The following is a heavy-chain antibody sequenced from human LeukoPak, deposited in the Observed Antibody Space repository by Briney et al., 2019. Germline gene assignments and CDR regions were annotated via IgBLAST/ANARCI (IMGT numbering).Heavy chain of an antibody. V-gene: IGHV4-59*01. CDR1: GGSISSYY. Sequence: PSETLSLTCTVYGGSISSYYWSWIRQPPGKGLEWIGYIYYSGSTNYNPSLKSRVTISVDTSENQFSLKLSSVTAADTAVYYCARLTDWFDPWGQGTLVTVSS. J-gene: IGHJ5*02. CDR2: IYYSGST. CDR3: ARLTDWFDP.